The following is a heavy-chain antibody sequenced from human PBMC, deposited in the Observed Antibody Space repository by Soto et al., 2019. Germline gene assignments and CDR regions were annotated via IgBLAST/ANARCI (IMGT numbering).Heavy chain of an antibody. J-gene: IGHJ4*02. Sequence: TLSLTCAVYGGSFSGYYWTGIRQPPGKGLEWIGEINDSGGTDYNPSLKSRVTISLDTSKNQLSLKLSSVTAADTAVYYCARGRKGFSSSCYVDWGQGTLVTVSS. D-gene: IGHD6-13*01. CDR2: INDSGGT. V-gene: IGHV4-34*01. CDR1: GGSFSGYY. CDR3: ARGRKGFSSSCYVD.